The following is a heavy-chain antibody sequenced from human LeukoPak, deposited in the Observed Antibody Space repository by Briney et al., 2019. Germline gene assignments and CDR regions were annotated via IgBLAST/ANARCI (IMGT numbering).Heavy chain of an antibody. CDR3: ARALREYESWNYFDY. CDR2: ISSSSSYI. CDR1: GFTVSSNY. V-gene: IGHV3-21*01. Sequence: GGSLRLSCAASGFTVSSNYMSWVRQAPGKGLEWVSSISSSSSYIYYADSVKGRFTISRDNAKNSLYLQMNSLRAEDTAVYYCARALREYESWNYFDYWGQGTLVTVSS. D-gene: IGHD3-16*01. J-gene: IGHJ4*02.